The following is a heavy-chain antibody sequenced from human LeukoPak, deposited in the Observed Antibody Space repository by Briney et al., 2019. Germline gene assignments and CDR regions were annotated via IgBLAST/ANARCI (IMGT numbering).Heavy chain of an antibody. CDR1: GFAFSNYW. J-gene: IGHJ4*02. V-gene: IGHV3-7*01. CDR3: ARKYYYGSGSCFDY. CDR2: IKQDGSEK. D-gene: IGHD3-10*01. Sequence: SGGSLRLSCAASGFAFSNYWMSWVRQAPGKGPEWVASIKQDGSEKYYVDSVKGRFTISRDNAENSLYLQMNSLRAEDTAVYYCARKYYYGSGSCFDYWGQGTLVTVSS.